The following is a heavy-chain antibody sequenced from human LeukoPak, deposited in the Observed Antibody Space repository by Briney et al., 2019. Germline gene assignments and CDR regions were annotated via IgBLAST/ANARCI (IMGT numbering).Heavy chain of an antibody. CDR3: AKGSNYYDSSGYYSYFDY. V-gene: IGHV3-9*03. J-gene: IGHJ4*02. CDR1: GFTFDNYA. Sequence: PGGSLRLSCAASGFTFDNYAMHWVRQAPGKGLEWVSGISWNSGSIGYADSVKGRFTISRDNAKNSQYLQMNSLRAEDMALYYCAKGSNYYDSSGYYSYFDYWGQGTLVTVSS. CDR2: ISWNSGSI. D-gene: IGHD3-22*01.